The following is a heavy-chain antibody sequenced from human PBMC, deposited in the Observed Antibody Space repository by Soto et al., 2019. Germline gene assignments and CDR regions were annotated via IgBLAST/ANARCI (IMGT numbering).Heavy chain of an antibody. CDR2: IYYSGST. CDR3: ARGVDYGDYGESDYYGMDV. D-gene: IGHD4-17*01. CDR1: GGSISSYY. Sequence: SETLSLTCTVSGGSISSYYWSWIRQPPGKGLEWIGYIYYSGSTNYNPSLKSRVTISVDTSKNQFSLKLSSVTAADTAVYYCARGVDYGDYGESDYYGMDVWGQGTTVTVSS. J-gene: IGHJ6*02. V-gene: IGHV4-59*01.